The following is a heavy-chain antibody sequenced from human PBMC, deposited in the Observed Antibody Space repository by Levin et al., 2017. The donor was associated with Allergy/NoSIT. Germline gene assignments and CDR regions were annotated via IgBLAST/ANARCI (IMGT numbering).Heavy chain of an antibody. CDR3: ARDPRSSWYFDY. J-gene: IGHJ4*02. D-gene: IGHD6-13*01. CDR2: IWYDGSNK. CDR1: GFTFSSYG. Sequence: GESLKISCAASGFTFSSYGMHWVRQAPGKGLEWVAVIWYDGSNKYYADSVKGRFTISRDNSKNTLYLQMNSLRAEDTAVYYCARDPRSSWYFDYWGQGTLVTVSS. V-gene: IGHV3-33*01.